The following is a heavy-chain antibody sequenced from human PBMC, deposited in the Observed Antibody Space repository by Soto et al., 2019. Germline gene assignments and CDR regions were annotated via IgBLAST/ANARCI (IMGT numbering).Heavy chain of an antibody. V-gene: IGHV1-69*13. CDR3: ARDRRYYFDY. J-gene: IGHJ4*02. CDR1: GGTFSSYA. Sequence: SVKVSCKSSGGTFSSYAISCVRQAPGQGLEWMGGIIPIFGTANYAQKFQGRVTITADESTSTAYMELSSLRSEDTAVYYCARDRRYYFDYWGQGTLVTVSS. CDR2: IIPIFGTA.